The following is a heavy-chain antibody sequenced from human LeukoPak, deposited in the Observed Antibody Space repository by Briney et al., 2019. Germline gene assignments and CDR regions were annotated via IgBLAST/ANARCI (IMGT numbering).Heavy chain of an antibody. Sequence: PSQTLSLTCTVSGGSISSDYWSWIRQPPGKGLEWIGYIYYSGSTNYNPSLKSRVTISVDTSKKQFSLKLRFVTAADTAVYYCARINTVAVAGRYYFDYWGQGTLVTVSS. CDR2: IYYSGST. CDR3: ARINTVAVAGRYYFDY. V-gene: IGHV4-59*01. J-gene: IGHJ4*02. D-gene: IGHD6-19*01. CDR1: GGSISSDY.